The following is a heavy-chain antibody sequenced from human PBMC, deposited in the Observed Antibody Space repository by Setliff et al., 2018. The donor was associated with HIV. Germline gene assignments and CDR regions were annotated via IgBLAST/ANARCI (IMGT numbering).Heavy chain of an antibody. CDR3: ARGSLYSSSSCFDY. CDR1: GFTFSSYW. V-gene: IGHV3-7*01. CDR2: IKQGGSEK. J-gene: IGHJ4*02. Sequence: GGSLRLSCAGSGFTFSSYWMSWVRQAPGKGLEWVANIKQGGSEKYYVESVKGRFTISRDNANNSLYLQMNSLRAEDTAVYYCARGSLYSSSSCFDYWGQGTLVTVSS. D-gene: IGHD6-13*01.